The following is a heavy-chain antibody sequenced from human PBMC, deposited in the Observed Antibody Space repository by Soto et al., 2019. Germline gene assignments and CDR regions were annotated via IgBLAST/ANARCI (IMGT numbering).Heavy chain of an antibody. CDR1: GYTFTSYG. V-gene: IGHV1-18*01. J-gene: IGHJ4*02. Sequence: QVQLVQSGAEVKKPGASVKVSCKASGYTFTSYGISWARQAPGQGLEWMGWISAYNGNTNYAQKLQGRVTMTTDTSTSTAYMELRSLRSDDTAVYYCARDGGGEYDYVWGSYRYINWGQGTLVTVSS. CDR2: ISAYNGNT. CDR3: ARDGGGEYDYVWGSYRYIN. D-gene: IGHD3-16*02.